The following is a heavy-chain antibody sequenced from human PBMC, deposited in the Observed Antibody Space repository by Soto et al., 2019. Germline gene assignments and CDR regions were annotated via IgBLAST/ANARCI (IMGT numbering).Heavy chain of an antibody. CDR1: GFTFSSYG. Sequence: QVQLVESGGGVVQPGRSLRLSCAASGFTFSSYGMHWVRQAPGKGLEWVAVIWYDGSNKYYADSVKGRFTISRDNSKNTLYLQMNSLRAEDTAVYYCARDLVRGVITSYYDYGMDVWGQGTTVTVSS. V-gene: IGHV3-33*01. CDR2: IWYDGSNK. CDR3: ARDLVRGVITSYYDYGMDV. D-gene: IGHD3-10*01. J-gene: IGHJ6*02.